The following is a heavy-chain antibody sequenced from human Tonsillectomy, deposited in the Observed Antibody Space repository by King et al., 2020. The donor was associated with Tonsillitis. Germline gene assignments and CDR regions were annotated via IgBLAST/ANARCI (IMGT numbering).Heavy chain of an antibody. CDR2: IKEDGGER. V-gene: IGHV3-7*03. D-gene: IGHD3-10*01. CDR1: GFTFSRYW. J-gene: IGHJ4*02. Sequence: VQLVESGGGLVQPGGSLRLSCVASGFTFSRYWMSWVRQAPGKGLEWVANIKEDGGERYYVDSVKGRFTISRDNDKNSLYLQMNSLRAEDTAVYYCARDPQPLWFGEFDFWGQGTLVTVS. CDR3: ARDPQPLWFGEFDF.